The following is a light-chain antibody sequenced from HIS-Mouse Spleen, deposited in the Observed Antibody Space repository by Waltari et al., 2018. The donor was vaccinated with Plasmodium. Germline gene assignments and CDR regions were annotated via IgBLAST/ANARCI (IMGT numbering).Light chain of an antibody. CDR3: QQYYSYLLT. Sequence: AIRMTKPPSPFSASTEDRVPITCRASQGISSYLAWYQQKPGKAPKLLIYAASTLQSGVPSRFSGSGSGTDFTLTISCLQSEDFATYYCQQYYSYLLTFGGGTKVEIK. J-gene: IGKJ4*01. CDR1: QGISSY. CDR2: AAS. V-gene: IGKV1-8*01.